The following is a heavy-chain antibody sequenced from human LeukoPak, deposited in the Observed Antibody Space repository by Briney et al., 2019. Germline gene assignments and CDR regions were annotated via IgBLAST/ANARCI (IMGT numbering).Heavy chain of an antibody. CDR3: AREVLEWFYFDY. D-gene: IGHD3-3*01. Sequence: SETLSLTCTVSGDSFSSVTDYWAWIRQPPGKGLEWIASGDYSGGTYYNPSLESRVAISADMSKNQFSLELSSVTAADTAVYYCAREVLEWFYFDYWGQGTLVTVSS. V-gene: IGHV4-39*07. J-gene: IGHJ4*02. CDR1: GDSFSSVTDY. CDR2: GDYSGGT.